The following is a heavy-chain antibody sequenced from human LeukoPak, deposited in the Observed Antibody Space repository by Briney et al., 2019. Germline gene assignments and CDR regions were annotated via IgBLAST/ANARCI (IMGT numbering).Heavy chain of an antibody. CDR2: INHSEST. Sequence: SQTLSLTCTVSGGSISSGNYYWSWIRQPPGKGLEWIGEINHSESTNYNPSLKSRVTISVDTSKNQFSLKLSSVTAADTAVYYCASPRSGSIAARIMDVWGQGTTVTVSS. D-gene: IGHD6-13*01. CDR1: GGSISSGNYY. J-gene: IGHJ6*02. V-gene: IGHV4-39*07. CDR3: ASPRSGSIAARIMDV.